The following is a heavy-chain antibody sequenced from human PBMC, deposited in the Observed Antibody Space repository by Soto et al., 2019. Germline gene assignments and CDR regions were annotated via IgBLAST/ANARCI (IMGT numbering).Heavy chain of an antibody. CDR3: ARVRRFIYYYMDV. Sequence: PSETLSLTCAVYGGSFSGYYWSWIRQPPGKGLEWIGYIYYSGSTNYNPSLKSRVTISVDTSKNQFSLKLSSVTAADTAVYYCARVRRFIYYYMDVWGKGTTVTVSS. V-gene: IGHV4-59*01. CDR2: IYYSGST. D-gene: IGHD3-3*01. J-gene: IGHJ6*03. CDR1: GGSFSGYY.